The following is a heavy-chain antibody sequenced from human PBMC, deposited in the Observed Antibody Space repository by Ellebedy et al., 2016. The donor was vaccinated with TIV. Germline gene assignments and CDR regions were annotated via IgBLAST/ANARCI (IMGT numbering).Heavy chain of an antibody. V-gene: IGHV3-11*01. Sequence: GGSLRPSCAASGFTFSDYYMIWIRQAPGKGLEWVSYIGNSGSTIYYADSVKGRFTISRDNAKNSLSLLMNSLRAEDTAVYYCARDARFIDQQHNWFDPWGQGTLVTVSS. D-gene: IGHD2-2*01. CDR2: IGNSGSTI. J-gene: IGHJ5*02. CDR3: ARDARFIDQQHNWFDP. CDR1: GFTFSDYY.